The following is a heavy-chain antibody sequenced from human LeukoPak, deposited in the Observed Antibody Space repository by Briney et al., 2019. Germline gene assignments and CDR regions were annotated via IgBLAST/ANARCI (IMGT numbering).Heavy chain of an antibody. D-gene: IGHD4-23*01. V-gene: IGHV4-4*09. CDR1: DGSISNSF. CDR3: ANSYDGKIVPFDN. Sequence: SETLSLTCTVPDGSISNSFWNWVRQPPGKGLEWIAYIHTSGSTNYNPAFKSRVTLSVDTSKSQLSLRPNSVTASDTAVYYCANSYDGKIVPFDNWGQGTLVTVSS. J-gene: IGHJ4*02. CDR2: IHTSGST.